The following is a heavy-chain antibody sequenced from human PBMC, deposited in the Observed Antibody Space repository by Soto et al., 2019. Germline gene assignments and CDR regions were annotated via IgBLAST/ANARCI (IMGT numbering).Heavy chain of an antibody. Sequence: QVQLVQSGAEVKKPGASVKVSGKTSGYTFNEYYIHWMRQVPGQGPEWMGWINPNSGGTKFAKKFQGGITMTSDTSISTAYRELSSLRSDDTAGYYCARRRGGGGDYFYGMDVWGQGTAVTVSS. CDR3: ARRRGGGGDYFYGMDV. V-gene: IGHV1-2*02. D-gene: IGHD3-10*01. CDR2: INPNSGGT. J-gene: IGHJ6*02. CDR1: GYTFNEYY.